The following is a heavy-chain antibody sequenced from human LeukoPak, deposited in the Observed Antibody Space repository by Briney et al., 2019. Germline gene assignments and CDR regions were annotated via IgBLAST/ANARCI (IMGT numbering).Heavy chain of an antibody. Sequence: GGSLRLSCAASGFIFSSYWMSWVRQAPGKGLEWVANIKQDGSEKYYVDSVKGRFTISRDNAKNSLYLQMNSLRAEDTAVYYCARAWEQSPVTWIDGLDYWGQGTLVTVSS. J-gene: IGHJ4*02. D-gene: IGHD1/OR15-1a*01. CDR1: GFIFSSYW. CDR3: ARAWEQSPVTWIDGLDY. V-gene: IGHV3-7*01. CDR2: IKQDGSEK.